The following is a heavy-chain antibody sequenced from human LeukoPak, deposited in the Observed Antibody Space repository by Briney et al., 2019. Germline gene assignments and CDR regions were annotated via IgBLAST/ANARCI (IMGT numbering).Heavy chain of an antibody. CDR1: GYTFNNYG. V-gene: IGHV1-18*01. CDR2: ISIYNDNT. J-gene: IGHJ5*02. Sequence: ASVKVSCKASGYTFNNYGINWVRQAPGRGLEWMGWISIYNDNTKYAQKFQGRVTLTADTSTSTAYMELRSLRSDDTAVYYCARDGQYYNEINFFDPWGQGTLVTVSS. D-gene: IGHD3-22*01. CDR3: ARDGQYYNEINFFDP.